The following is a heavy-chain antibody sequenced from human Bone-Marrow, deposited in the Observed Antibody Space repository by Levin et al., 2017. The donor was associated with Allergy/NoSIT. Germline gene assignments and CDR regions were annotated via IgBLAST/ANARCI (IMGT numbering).Heavy chain of an antibody. CDR3: ARGGRGFRYGPFDD. CDR2: IYYSGST. CDR1: DGSIRSYY. D-gene: IGHD5-18*01. J-gene: IGHJ4*02. V-gene: IGHV4-59*01. Sequence: SETLSLTCSVSDGSIRSYYWSWIRQPPGKGLEWVGYIYYSGSTNYNPSLKSRVTISVDTSKNQISLKVSSVTAADTAVYYCARGGRGFRYGPFDDWGQGTPVTVSS.